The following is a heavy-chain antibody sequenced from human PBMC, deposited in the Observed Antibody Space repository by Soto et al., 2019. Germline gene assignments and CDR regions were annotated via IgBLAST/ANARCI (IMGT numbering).Heavy chain of an antibody. CDR3: ARGERRGYRYGSHNWFDP. J-gene: IGHJ5*02. D-gene: IGHD5-18*01. CDR2: INHSGST. V-gene: IGHV4-34*01. Sequence: SETLSLTCAVYGGSFSGYYCSWIRRPPGKGLEWIGEINHSGSTNYNPSLKSRVTISVDTSKNQFSLKLSSVTAADTAVYYCARGERRGYRYGSHNWFDPWGQATLVTVSS. CDR1: GGSFSGYY.